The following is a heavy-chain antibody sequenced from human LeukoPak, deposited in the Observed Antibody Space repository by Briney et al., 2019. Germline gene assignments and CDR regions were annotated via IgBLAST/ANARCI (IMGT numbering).Heavy chain of an antibody. J-gene: IGHJ4*02. CDR3: ASSITIFGVVMGLDY. D-gene: IGHD3-3*01. CDR2: IYHSGST. V-gene: IGHV4-30-2*01. Sequence: SETLSLTCTVSGGSISSGGYYWSWIRQPPGKGLEWIGCIYHSGSTYYNPSLKSRVTISVDRSKNQFSLKLSSVTAADTAVYYCASSITIFGVVMGLDYWGQGTLVTVSS. CDR1: GGSISSGGYY.